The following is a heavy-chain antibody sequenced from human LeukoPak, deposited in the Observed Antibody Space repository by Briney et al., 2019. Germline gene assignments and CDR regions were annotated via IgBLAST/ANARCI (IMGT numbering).Heavy chain of an antibody. CDR2: IYHSGST. CDR3: AREVGATTDAFDI. CDR1: GGSISSGGYY. Sequence: SETLSLTCTVSGGSISSGGYYGSWFRRPPGRGLGWIGYIYHSGSTYYNPSLKSRVTISVDTSKNQFSLKLSSVTAADTAVYYCAREVGATTDAFDIWGQGTMVTVSS. V-gene: IGHV4-30-2*01. J-gene: IGHJ3*02. D-gene: IGHD1-26*01.